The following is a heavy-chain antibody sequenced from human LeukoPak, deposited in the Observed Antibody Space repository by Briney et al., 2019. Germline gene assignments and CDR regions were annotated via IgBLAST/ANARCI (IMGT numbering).Heavy chain of an antibody. V-gene: IGHV4-59*01. J-gene: IGHJ4*02. CDR3: ARGSGFADY. CDR1: GGSISSYY. D-gene: IGHD3-10*01. Sequence: SETLSLTCTVSGGSISSYYWSWIRQPPGRGLEWIGYIYYSGSTNYNPSLKSRATISVDTSKNQSSLKLSSVTAADTAAYYCARGSGFADYWGQGTLVTVSS. CDR2: IYYSGST.